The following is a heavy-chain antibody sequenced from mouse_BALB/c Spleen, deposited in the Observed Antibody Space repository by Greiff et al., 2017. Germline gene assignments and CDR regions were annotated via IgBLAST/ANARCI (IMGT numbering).Heavy chain of an antibody. J-gene: IGHJ3*01. CDR1: GFNIKDTY. V-gene: IGHV14-3*02. D-gene: IGHD2-4*01. CDR3: ARRGFDYDAWFAY. Sequence: EVQLQESGAELVKPGASVKLSCTASGFNIKDTYMHWVKQRPEQGLEWIGRIDPANGNTKYDPKFQGKATITADTSSNTAYLQLSSLTSEDTAVYYCARRGFDYDAWFAYWGQGTLVTVSA. CDR2: IDPANGNT.